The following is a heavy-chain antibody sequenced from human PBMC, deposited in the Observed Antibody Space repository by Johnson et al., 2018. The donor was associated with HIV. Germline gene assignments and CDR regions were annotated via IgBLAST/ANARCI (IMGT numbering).Heavy chain of an antibody. Sequence: VQLVESGGGVVQPGRSLRLSCAASGFIFSVYWMTWVRQAPGKGLEWVANIKQDGSEKYYVDSVKDRFTISRDNAKNSLYLQMNSLRAEDMAVYYCARDPPWPMRNAFDIWGQGTLVTVSS. CDR3: ARDPPWPMRNAFDI. D-gene: IGHD5-12*01. CDR1: GFIFSVYW. CDR2: IKQDGSEK. V-gene: IGHV3-7*01. J-gene: IGHJ3*02.